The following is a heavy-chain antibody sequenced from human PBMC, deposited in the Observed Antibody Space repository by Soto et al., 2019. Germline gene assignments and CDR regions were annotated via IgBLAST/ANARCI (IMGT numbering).Heavy chain of an antibody. D-gene: IGHD2-2*01. V-gene: IGHV6-1*01. J-gene: IGHJ2*01. Sequence: SQTLSLTCAISGDSVSSNSAAWNWIRQSPSRGLEWLGRTYYRSKWYNDYAVSVKSRITINPDTSKNQFSLQLNSVTPEDTAVYYCARGRHCSSTSCYWYFDLWGRGTLVTVSS. CDR3: ARGRHCSSTSCYWYFDL. CDR1: GDSVSSNSAA. CDR2: TYYRSKWYN.